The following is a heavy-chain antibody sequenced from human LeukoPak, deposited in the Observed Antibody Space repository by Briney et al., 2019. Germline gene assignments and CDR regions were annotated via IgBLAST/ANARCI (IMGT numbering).Heavy chain of an antibody. V-gene: IGHV1-24*01. CDR1: GGTFSSYA. CDR3: ATDRGHNLFDY. J-gene: IGHJ4*02. CDR2: FDPEDGET. Sequence: ASVKVSCKASGGTFSSYAISWVRQAPGQGLEWMGGFDPEDGETIYAQKFQGRVTMTEDTSTDTAYMELSSLRSEDTAVYYCATDRGHNLFDYWGQGTLVTVSS. D-gene: IGHD5-24*01.